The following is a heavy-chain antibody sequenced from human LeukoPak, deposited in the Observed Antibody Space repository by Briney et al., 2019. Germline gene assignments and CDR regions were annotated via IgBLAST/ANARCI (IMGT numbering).Heavy chain of an antibody. CDR2: INHSGSK. D-gene: IGHD5-24*01. CDR3: ARGDGYNSLY. CDR1: GGSFSGYL. Sequence: SETLSLICAVYGGSFSGYLWRWPRHPTGKGLEWIGEINHSGSKNYTPSLKSLVTRSVDTSKIQYSLKLSSVTGADTAAYYCARGDGYNSLYWGTGTLVTVSS. J-gene: IGHJ4*02. V-gene: IGHV4-34*01.